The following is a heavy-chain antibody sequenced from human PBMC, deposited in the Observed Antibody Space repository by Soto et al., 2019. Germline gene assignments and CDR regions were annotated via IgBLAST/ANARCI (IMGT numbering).Heavy chain of an antibody. V-gene: IGHV4-31*03. CDR1: GGSLVSGFSY. CDR2: IYYTGTT. Sequence: QVQVQESGPGLVEPSQTLSLNCTVSGGSLVSGFSYWSWFRQHPGKGLEWIASIYYTGTTYYNTSINSRLTSSVDASKSHFSVDRISVTAADTAVYYCTRGLDRAKSGFWGHGTVGTVS. CDR3: TRGLDRAKSGF. D-gene: IGHD5-18*01. J-gene: IGHJ4*01.